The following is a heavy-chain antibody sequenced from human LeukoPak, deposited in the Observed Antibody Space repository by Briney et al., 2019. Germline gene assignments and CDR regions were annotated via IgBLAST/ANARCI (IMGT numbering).Heavy chain of an antibody. D-gene: IGHD2-21*02. V-gene: IGHV3-23*01. CDR1: GFTFSSYA. Sequence: GGSLRLSCAASGFTFSSYAMSWVRQAPGKGLEWVSAISGSGGSTYYADSVKGRFTISRDNSKNTLYLQMNSLRAEDTAVYYCAKGSCGGDCYRAYYYYYMDVWGKGTTVTVSS. CDR3: AKGSCGGDCYRAYYYYYMDV. CDR2: ISGSGGST. J-gene: IGHJ6*03.